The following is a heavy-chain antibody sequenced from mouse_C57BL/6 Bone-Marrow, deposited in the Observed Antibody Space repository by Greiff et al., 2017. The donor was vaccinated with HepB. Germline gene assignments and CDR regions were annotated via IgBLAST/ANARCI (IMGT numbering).Heavy chain of an antibody. J-gene: IGHJ3*01. CDR3: TTRWLLPAY. D-gene: IGHD2-3*01. CDR1: GFNIKDDY. CDR2: IDPENGDT. V-gene: IGHV14-4*01. Sequence: EVQLQQSGAELVRPGASVKLSCTASGFNIKDDYMHWVKQRPEQGLEWIGWIDPENGDTEYASKFQGKATITADPSSNTAYLQLSSLTSEDTAVYYCTTRWLLPAYWGQGTLVTVSA.